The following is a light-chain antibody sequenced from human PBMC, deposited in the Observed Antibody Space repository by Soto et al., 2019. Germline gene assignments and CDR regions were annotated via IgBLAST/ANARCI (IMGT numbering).Light chain of an antibody. CDR2: NVY. Sequence: QSALTQPASVSGSPGQTITISCTGTSSDVGAYNFVSWHQQHPGKAPKLIIYNVYDRPSGISYRFSGSKSGNTASLTISGLQGEDEADYYSSSYTSRRTYVFGTGTKLTVL. CDR3: SSYTSRRTYV. CDR1: SSDVGAYNF. J-gene: IGLJ1*01. V-gene: IGLV2-14*03.